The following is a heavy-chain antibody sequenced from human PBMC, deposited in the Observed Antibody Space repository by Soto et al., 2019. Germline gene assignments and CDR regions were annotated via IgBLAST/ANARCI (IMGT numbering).Heavy chain of an antibody. Sequence: EVQLLESGGGLVQPGGSLRLSCAASGFTFSSYAMSWVRQAPGKGLEWVSAISGSGGSTYYADSVKGRFTISRDNSKNTLYLQMNSLRAEDTAVYYCANLFKERWLGGETIPNDYWGQGTLVTVSS. V-gene: IGHV3-23*01. D-gene: IGHD3-10*01. J-gene: IGHJ4*02. CDR2: ISGSGGST. CDR1: GFTFSSYA. CDR3: ANLFKERWLGGETIPNDY.